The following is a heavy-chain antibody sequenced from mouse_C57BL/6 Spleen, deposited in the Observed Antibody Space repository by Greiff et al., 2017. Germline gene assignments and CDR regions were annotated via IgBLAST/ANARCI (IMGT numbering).Heavy chain of an antibody. CDR1: GYAFSSYW. CDR2: IYPGDGDT. Sequence: QVQLQQSGAELVKPGASVKISCKASGYAFSSYWMNWVKQRPGKGLEWIGQIYPGDGDTNYNGKFKGKATLTADKSSSTAYMQLSSLTSEDSAVYFCARSLYDGYPYYWGQGTTLTVSS. V-gene: IGHV1-80*01. J-gene: IGHJ2*01. D-gene: IGHD2-3*01. CDR3: ARSLYDGYPYY.